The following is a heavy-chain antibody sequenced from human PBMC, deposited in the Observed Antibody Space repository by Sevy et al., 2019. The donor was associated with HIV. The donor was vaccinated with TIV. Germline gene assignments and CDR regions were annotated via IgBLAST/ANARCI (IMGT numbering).Heavy chain of an antibody. CDR2: INRHSGGT. CDR3: ARSIFGVILKTHDASDL. J-gene: IGHJ3*01. V-gene: IGHV1-2*06. CDR1: GYSFTGHY. D-gene: IGHD3-3*01. Sequence: ASVKVSCKASGYSFTGHYMHWVRQAPGQGLEWMGRINRHSGGTDYAQKFQGRVTMTRDTSISTAYVELSRLTSDDTAVYYCARSIFGVILKTHDASDLWGQGTMVTVSS.